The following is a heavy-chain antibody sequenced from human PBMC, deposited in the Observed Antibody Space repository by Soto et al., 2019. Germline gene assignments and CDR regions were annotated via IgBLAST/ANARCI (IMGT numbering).Heavy chain of an antibody. CDR2: IWYDGGNK. CDR1: GYTFSSYG. Sequence: SCKASGYTFSSYGMHWVRQAPGKGLEWVAVIWYDGGNKYYADSVKGRFTISRDNSKNTLYLQMNSLRAEDTAVYYCARDLEMTTVTTVSDYWGQGTLVTVSS. D-gene: IGHD4-17*01. J-gene: IGHJ4*02. CDR3: ARDLEMTTVTTVSDY. V-gene: IGHV3-33*01.